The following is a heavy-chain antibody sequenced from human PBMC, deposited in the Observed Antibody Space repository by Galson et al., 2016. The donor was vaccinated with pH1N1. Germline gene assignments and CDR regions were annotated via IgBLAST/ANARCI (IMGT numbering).Heavy chain of an antibody. Sequence: PALVKPTQTLTPTCTFSGFSLSTSGMCVSWIRQPPGKALEWLALIDWDDDKYYSTSLKTRLTISKVTSKNQVVLTMTNMDPVDTATYYCARFNYGDYVNYFDYWGQGTLVTVSS. CDR2: IDWDDDK. V-gene: IGHV2-70*01. CDR1: GFSLSTSGMC. J-gene: IGHJ4*02. D-gene: IGHD4-17*01. CDR3: ARFNYGDYVNYFDY.